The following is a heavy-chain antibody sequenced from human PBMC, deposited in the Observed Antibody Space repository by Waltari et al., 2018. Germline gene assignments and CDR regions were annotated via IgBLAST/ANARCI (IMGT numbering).Heavy chain of an antibody. J-gene: IGHJ4*02. CDR1: GFPFSSYA. V-gene: IGHV3-23*04. CDR3: AKGETSGWYRCFDY. Sequence: EVQLVESGGDLVQPGGSLRLSCAASGFPFSSYAMIWVRQAPGKGREWVSSITGSGGTTYYAASVKGQFTISRDNSKNTLYLQMNSLRAEDTAVYYCAKGETSGWYRCFDYWGQGALVTVSS. D-gene: IGHD6-19*01. CDR2: ITGSGGTT.